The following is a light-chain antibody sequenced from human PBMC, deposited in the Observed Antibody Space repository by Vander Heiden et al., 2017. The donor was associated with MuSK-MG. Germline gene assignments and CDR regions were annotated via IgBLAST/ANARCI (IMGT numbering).Light chain of an antibody. J-gene: IGKJ1*01. Sequence: DIQMTQSPATLSASVGDRVTITCRASQSINSWLAWYQQKPGKAPKLLIYKASNLEVGVPSRFSGSGSGTEFTLTIISLQPDDFATYYCQHFNVWTFGQGTKVEFK. CDR2: KAS. CDR3: QHFNVWT. CDR1: QSINSW. V-gene: IGKV1-5*03.